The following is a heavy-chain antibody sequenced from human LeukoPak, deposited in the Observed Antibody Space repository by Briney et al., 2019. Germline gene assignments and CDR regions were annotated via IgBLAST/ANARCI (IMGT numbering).Heavy chain of an antibody. CDR1: GGSISSSSYY. V-gene: IGHV4-39*07. Sequence: PSETLSLTCTVSGGSISSSSYYWGWIRQPPGKGLEWIGSIYYSGSTYYNPSLKRRVTISVDTSKNQFSLKLSSVTAADTAVYYCARGVGYSDYWGQGTLVTVSS. J-gene: IGHJ4*02. CDR3: ARGVGYSDY. CDR2: IYYSGST. D-gene: IGHD5-18*01.